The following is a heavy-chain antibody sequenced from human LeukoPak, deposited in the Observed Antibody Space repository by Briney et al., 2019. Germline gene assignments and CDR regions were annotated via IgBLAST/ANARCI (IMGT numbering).Heavy chain of an antibody. CDR2: ISSSSSTI. CDR1: GFTLSGYS. J-gene: IGHJ4*02. CDR3: AKGSSSSSWDSCFDY. V-gene: IGHV3-48*04. Sequence: PGGSLRLSCAASGFTLSGYSMNWVRQAPGEGLEWVSSISSSSSTIYYADSVKGRFTISRDNAKNSLYLQMNSLRAEDTAVYYCAKGSSSSSWDSCFDYWGQGTLVTVSS. D-gene: IGHD6-13*01.